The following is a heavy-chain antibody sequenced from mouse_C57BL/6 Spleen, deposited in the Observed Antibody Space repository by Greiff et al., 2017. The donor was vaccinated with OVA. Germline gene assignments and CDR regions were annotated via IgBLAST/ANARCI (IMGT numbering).Heavy chain of an antibody. D-gene: IGHD3-2*02. CDR2: ISSGGSYT. Sequence: EVKLVESGGDLVKPGGSLKLSCAASGFTFSSYGMSWVRQTPDKRLEWVATISSGGSYTYYPDSVKGRFTISSEHAKNTLYLQMSRLKSEDTAMYYCARQDEGGQFRLRLPCFAYWGQGTLVTVSA. CDR1: GFTFSSYG. J-gene: IGHJ3*01. V-gene: IGHV5-6*01. CDR3: ARQDEGGQFRLRLPCFAY.